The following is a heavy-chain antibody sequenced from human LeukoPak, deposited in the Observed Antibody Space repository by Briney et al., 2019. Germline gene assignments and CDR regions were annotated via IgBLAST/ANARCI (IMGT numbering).Heavy chain of an antibody. CDR3: ARAYSSSWYFNWFDP. J-gene: IGHJ5*02. Sequence: PSETLSLTCAVPGYSISSGYYWAWIRQPPGKGREGFGNIYDTGSTYYNPSLKSRVTISVDTSKNQFSLKLSSVTAADTAVYYCARAYSSSWYFNWFDPWGQGNLVTVSS. CDR1: GYSISSGYY. CDR2: IYDTGST. V-gene: IGHV4-38-2*01. D-gene: IGHD6-13*01.